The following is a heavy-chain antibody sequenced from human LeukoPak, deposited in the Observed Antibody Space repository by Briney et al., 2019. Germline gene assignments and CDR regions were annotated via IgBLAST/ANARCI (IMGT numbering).Heavy chain of an antibody. V-gene: IGHV4-4*09. CDR1: GGSFSTYY. CDR2: SGST. Sequence: PSETLSLTCTVSGGSFSTYYWSWIRQPPGKGLEWIGSGSTYYNPSLKSRVTISVDTSKNQFSLKLSSVTAADTAVYYCARSYYDILTGYYYYYYGMDVWGQGTTVTVSS. CDR3: ARSYYDILTGYYYYYYGMDV. D-gene: IGHD3-9*01. J-gene: IGHJ6*02.